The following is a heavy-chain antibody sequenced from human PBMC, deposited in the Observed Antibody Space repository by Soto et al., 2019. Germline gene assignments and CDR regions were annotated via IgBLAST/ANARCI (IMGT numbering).Heavy chain of an antibody. J-gene: IGHJ4*01. CDR1: GGAISSYY. CDR2: IYYSGST. Sequence: LSLTCTVSGGAISSYYWSWIRQPPGKGLEWIGYIYYSGSTNYNPSLKSRVTISVDTSKNQFSLKLSSVTAADTAVYYCARSSSSSSRYFDYCGHGTPVTVSP. D-gene: IGHD6-6*01. CDR3: ARSSSSSSRYFDY. V-gene: IGHV4-59*01.